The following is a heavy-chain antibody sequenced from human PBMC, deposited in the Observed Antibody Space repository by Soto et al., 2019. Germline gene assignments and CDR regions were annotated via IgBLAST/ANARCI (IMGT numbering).Heavy chain of an antibody. V-gene: IGHV4-59*01. CDR1: GGSISSYY. CDR2: IYYSGST. Sequence: PSETLSLTCTVSGGSISSYYWSWIRQPPGKGLEWIGYIYYSGSTNYNPSLKSRVTISVDTSKNQFSLKLSSVTAADTAVYYCARVAYSGSQADYCGQGTFGTGS. J-gene: IGHJ4*02. CDR3: ARVAYSGSQADY. D-gene: IGHD1-26*01.